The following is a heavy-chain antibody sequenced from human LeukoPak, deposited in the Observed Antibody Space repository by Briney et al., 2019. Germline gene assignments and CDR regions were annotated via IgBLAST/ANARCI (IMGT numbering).Heavy chain of an antibody. Sequence: ASVKVSCKASGYTFTSYYMHWVRQAPGQGLEWMGWMNPNSGNTGYAQKFQGRVTMTRNTSISTAYMELSSLRSEDTAVYYCARVVVRGVNMIDYWGQGTLVTVSS. CDR1: GYTFTSYY. CDR2: MNPNSGNT. D-gene: IGHD3-10*01. J-gene: IGHJ4*02. V-gene: IGHV1-8*02. CDR3: ARVVVRGVNMIDY.